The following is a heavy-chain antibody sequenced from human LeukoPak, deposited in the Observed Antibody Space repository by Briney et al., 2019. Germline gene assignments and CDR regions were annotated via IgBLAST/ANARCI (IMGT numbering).Heavy chain of an antibody. J-gene: IGHJ6*04. D-gene: IGHD2-2*03. V-gene: IGHV3-30*18. Sequence: GGSLRLSCAASGFTFSSYGMHWVRQAPGKGLEWVAVISYDGSNKYYADSVKGRFTISRDNSKNTLYLQMNSLRAEDTAVYYCAKDLGYCSSTSCYEYYYYYGMDVWGKGTTVTVSS. CDR1: GFTFSSYG. CDR3: AKDLGYCSSTSCYEYYYYYGMDV. CDR2: ISYDGSNK.